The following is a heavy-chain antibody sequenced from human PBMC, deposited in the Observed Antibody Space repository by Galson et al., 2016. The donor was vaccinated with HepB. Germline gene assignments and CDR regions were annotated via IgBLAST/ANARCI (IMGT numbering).Heavy chain of an antibody. J-gene: IGHJ5*02. V-gene: IGHV4-31*03. CDR1: GGSINTGGYY. CDR2: IYYSGST. Sequence: TLSLTCTVSGGSINTGGYYWSWIRQHPVKGLEWIGYIYYSGSTYYNASPKSRIIISIDTSKNQFSLKLSSVTAADTAVYYCARGAGLDLRMGLWLDPWGQGTLVTVSS. CDR3: ARGAGLDLRMGLWLDP. D-gene: IGHD1-7*01.